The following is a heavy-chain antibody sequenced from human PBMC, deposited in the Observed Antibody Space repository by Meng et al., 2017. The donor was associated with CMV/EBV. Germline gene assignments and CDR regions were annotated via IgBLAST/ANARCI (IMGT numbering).Heavy chain of an antibody. D-gene: IGHD3-3*01. CDR3: ASSVKHITIFGVAKTNLNFDY. CDR2: IYYSGST. Sequence: GSLRLSCTVSGYFISSGYYWGWIRQPPGKGLEWIGSIYYSGSTYYNPSLKSRVTISVDTSKNQFSLTLGSVTAADTAVYYCASSVKHITIFGVAKTNLNFDYWGQGTLVTVSS. CDR1: GYFISSGYY. J-gene: IGHJ4*02. V-gene: IGHV4-38-2*02.